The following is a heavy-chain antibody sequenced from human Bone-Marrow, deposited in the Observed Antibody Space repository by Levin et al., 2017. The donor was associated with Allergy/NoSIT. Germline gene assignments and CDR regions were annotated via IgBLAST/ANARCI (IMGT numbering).Heavy chain of an antibody. V-gene: IGHV3-30*18. D-gene: IGHD3-10*01. J-gene: IGHJ6*02. CDR1: GFTFSSYG. CDR2: ISYDGSNK. Sequence: GESLKISCAASGFTFSSYGMHWVRQAPGKGLEWVAVISYDGSNKYYADSVKGRFTISRDNSKNTLYLQMNSLRAEDTAVYYCAKSSRLFGDYYYGMDVWGQGTTVTVSS. CDR3: AKSSRLFGDYYYGMDV.